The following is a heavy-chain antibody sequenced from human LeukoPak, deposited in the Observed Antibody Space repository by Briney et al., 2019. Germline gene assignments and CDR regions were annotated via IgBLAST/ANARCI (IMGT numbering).Heavy chain of an antibody. V-gene: IGHV3-48*03. CDR2: IGGSGSTI. J-gene: IGHJ3*02. Sequence: GGSLRLSCAASGFTFSSYEMNWVRQAPGKGLEWVSYIGGSGSTIYYADSVKGRFNISRDNAKNSLYLQMNRLRGEDTAVYYCARDYLVGGTDAFDIWGQGTMVTVSS. D-gene: IGHD1-1*01. CDR3: ARDYLVGGTDAFDI. CDR1: GFTFSSYE.